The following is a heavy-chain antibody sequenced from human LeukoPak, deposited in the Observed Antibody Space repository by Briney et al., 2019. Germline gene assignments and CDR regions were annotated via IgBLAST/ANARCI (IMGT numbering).Heavy chain of an antibody. CDR2: IYTSGST. D-gene: IGHD6-13*01. CDR1: GGSISTYY. J-gene: IGHJ6*03. Sequence: SETLSLTCTVSGGSISTYYWSWIRQPPGQGLEWIGFIYTSGSTKYNPSPKSRVTILVDTSKNQFSLKLSSVTAADTAVYYCARTIAAYNYYYMDVWGKGTTVTVSS. V-gene: IGHV4-4*09. CDR3: ARTIAAYNYYYMDV.